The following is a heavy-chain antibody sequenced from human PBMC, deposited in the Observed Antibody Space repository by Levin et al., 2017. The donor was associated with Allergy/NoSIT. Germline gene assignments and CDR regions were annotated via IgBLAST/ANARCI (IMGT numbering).Heavy chain of an antibody. CDR3: VKTRWPATFPYIVVVVAANDYFDY. V-gene: IGHV3-64D*06. CDR1: GFTFSSYA. J-gene: IGHJ4*02. Sequence: GESLKISCSASGFTFSSYAMHWVRQAPGKGLEYVSAISSNGGSTYYADSVKGRFTISRDNSKNTLYLQMSSLRAEDTAVYYCVKTRWPATFPYIVVVVAANDYFDYWGQGTLVTVSS. CDR2: ISSNGGST. D-gene: IGHD2-15*01.